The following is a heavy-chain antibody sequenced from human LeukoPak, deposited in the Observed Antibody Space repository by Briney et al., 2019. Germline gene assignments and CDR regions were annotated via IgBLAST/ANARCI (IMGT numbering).Heavy chain of an antibody. J-gene: IGHJ4*02. CDR3: ARVVGGTYYYDSSGYLDC. D-gene: IGHD3-22*01. V-gene: IGHV1-18*01. Sequence: ASVKVSCKASGYTFTSYGISWVRQAPGQGLEWMGWISAYNGNTNYAQKLQGRVTMTTDTSTSTAYMELRSLRSDDTAVYYCARVVGGTYYYDSSGYLDCWGQGTLVTVSS. CDR1: GYTFTSYG. CDR2: ISAYNGNT.